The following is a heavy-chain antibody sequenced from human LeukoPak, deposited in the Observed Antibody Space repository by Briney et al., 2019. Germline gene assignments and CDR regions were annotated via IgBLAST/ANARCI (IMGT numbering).Heavy chain of an antibody. D-gene: IGHD5-18*01. CDR3: ARTTEGGYTYDYYYYYYMDV. J-gene: IGHJ6*03. Sequence: SETLSLTCTVSGGSISSYYWSWIRQPPGKGLEWIGYIYYSGSTNYNPSLKSRVTISVDTSKNQFSLKLSSVTAADTAVYYCARTTEGGYTYDYYYYYYMDVWGKGTTVTISS. CDR1: GGSISSYY. V-gene: IGHV4-59*01. CDR2: IYYSGST.